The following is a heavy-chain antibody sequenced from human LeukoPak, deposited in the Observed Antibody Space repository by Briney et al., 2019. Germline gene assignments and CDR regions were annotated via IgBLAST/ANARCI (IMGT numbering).Heavy chain of an antibody. CDR1: GFTLSDYY. CDR2: ISSSGSTI. CDR3: ARGSARYLEYFDY. Sequence: GGSLRLSCAAPGFTLSDYYMSWIRQAPGKGLEWVSYISSSGSTIYYADSVKGRFTISRDNAKNSLYLQMNSLRAEDTAVYYCARGSARYLEYFDYWGQGTLVTVSS. V-gene: IGHV3-11*04. D-gene: IGHD1-1*01. J-gene: IGHJ4*02.